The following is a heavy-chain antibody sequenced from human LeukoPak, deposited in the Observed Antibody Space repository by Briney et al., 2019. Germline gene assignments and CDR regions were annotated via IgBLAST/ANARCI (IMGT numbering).Heavy chain of an antibody. CDR3: ARVAQYYYDSSGYHDAFDI. CDR1: GGTFSSYA. Sequence: SVKVSCKASGGTFSSYAISWVRQAPGQGLEWMGGIIPIFGTANYAQKFQGRVTITADESTSTAYMELSSLRSEDTAVYYCARVAQYYYDSSGYHDAFDIWGQGTMVTVSS. D-gene: IGHD3-22*01. J-gene: IGHJ3*02. V-gene: IGHV1-69*01. CDR2: IIPIFGTA.